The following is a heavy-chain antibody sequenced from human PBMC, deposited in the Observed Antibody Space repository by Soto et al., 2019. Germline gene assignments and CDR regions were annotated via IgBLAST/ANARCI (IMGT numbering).Heavy chain of an antibody. J-gene: IGHJ4*02. CDR2: IKQDGSDK. D-gene: IGHD5-12*01. CDR1: GFTFSSYW. Sequence: EVQLVESGGGLVQPGGSLRLSCAASGFTFSSYWMSWVRQAPGKGLEWVANIKQDGSDKYYVDSVKGRFSISRDNVKNSLYLQMNSRRAEDTAVYYCARGGYDYSDYWGQGTLVTVSS. V-gene: IGHV3-7*01. CDR3: ARGGYDYSDY.